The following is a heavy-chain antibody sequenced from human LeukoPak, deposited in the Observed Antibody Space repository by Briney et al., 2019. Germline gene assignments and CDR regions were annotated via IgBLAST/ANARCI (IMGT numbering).Heavy chain of an antibody. J-gene: IGHJ5*02. CDR2: INHSGST. D-gene: IGHD2-2*01. V-gene: IGHV4-34*01. Sequence: SSETLSLTCAVYGGSFSGYYWSWIRQPPGKGLEWIGEINHSGSTNYNPSLKSRVTISVDTSKNQFSLKLSSVTAADTAVYYCARLGPRYCSSTSCPNWLDPWGQGTLVTVSS. CDR3: ARLGPRYCSSTSCPNWLDP. CDR1: GGSFSGYY.